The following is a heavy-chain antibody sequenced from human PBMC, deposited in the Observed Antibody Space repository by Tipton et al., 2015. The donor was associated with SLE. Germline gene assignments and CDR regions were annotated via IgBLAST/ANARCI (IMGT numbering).Heavy chain of an antibody. V-gene: IGHV4-59*08. CDR2: VYYGGST. CDR3: ARQPRGINWFDP. Sequence: TLSLTCTVSGDSVRGSYWSWIRQPPGMGLEWIGFVYYGGSTNMGTTNYNPSLESRLDISVDTSGRLFFLRLSSMTAADTAVYYCARQPRGINWFDPWGQGSLVTVS. CDR1: GDSVRGSY. J-gene: IGHJ5*02.